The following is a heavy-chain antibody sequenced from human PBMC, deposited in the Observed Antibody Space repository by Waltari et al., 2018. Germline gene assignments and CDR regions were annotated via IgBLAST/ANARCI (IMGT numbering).Heavy chain of an antibody. Sequence: QVQLVQSGAEVKKPGASVKVSCKASGYTFTSYDINWVRQATGQGLEWMGWMNPNSGNTGYAQKFQGRVTITADESTSTAYMELSSLRSEDTAVYYCARGLVVPRLYYYGMDVWGQGTTVTVSS. J-gene: IGHJ6*02. CDR3: ARGLVVPRLYYYGMDV. CDR2: MNPNSGNT. D-gene: IGHD2-15*01. CDR1: GYTFTSYD. V-gene: IGHV1-8*01.